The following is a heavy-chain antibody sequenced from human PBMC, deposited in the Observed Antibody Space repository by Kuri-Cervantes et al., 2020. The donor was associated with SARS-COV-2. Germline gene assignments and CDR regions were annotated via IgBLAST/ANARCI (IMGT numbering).Heavy chain of an antibody. D-gene: IGHD3-3*01. Sequence: GGSLRLSCAASGFTFSSYSMNWVRQAPGKGLEWVSSISSSSSYIYYADSVKGRFTISRDNAKNSLYLQMNSLRAEDTAVYYCARDSGFWSGYYTGIVAFDIWGQGTMVTVSS. CDR1: GFTFSSYS. J-gene: IGHJ3*02. CDR3: ARDSGFWSGYYTGIVAFDI. CDR2: ISSSSSYI. V-gene: IGHV3-21*01.